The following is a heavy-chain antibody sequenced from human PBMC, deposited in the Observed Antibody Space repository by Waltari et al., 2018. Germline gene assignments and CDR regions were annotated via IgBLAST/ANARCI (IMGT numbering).Heavy chain of an antibody. J-gene: IGHJ4*02. Sequence: EVKLVQSGAEVKKPGPTVKISCKASGYTFTDYYMHWVQQAPGKGLEWRGRVDPEDGETIFAEKFECRVTMTADTSTDTAYTEPSSLRSEDTAVCDGGTVVTADWGQGTLVTVSS. V-gene: IGHV1-69-2*01. CDR1: GYTFTDYY. D-gene: IGHD5-18*01. CDR2: VDPEDGET. CDR3: GTVVTAD.